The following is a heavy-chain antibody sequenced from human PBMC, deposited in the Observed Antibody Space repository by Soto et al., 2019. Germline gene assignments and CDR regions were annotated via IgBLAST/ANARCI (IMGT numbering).Heavy chain of an antibody. CDR2: IIPIFGTA. Sequence: GASVKVSCKASGGTFSSYAISWVRQAPGQGLEWMGGIIPIFGTANYAQKFQGRVTITADKSTSTAYMELSSLRSEDTAVYYRARLASSSSFEAGDYWGQGTLVTVSS. V-gene: IGHV1-69*06. CDR1: GGTFSSYA. J-gene: IGHJ4*02. CDR3: ARLASSSSFEAGDY. D-gene: IGHD6-6*01.